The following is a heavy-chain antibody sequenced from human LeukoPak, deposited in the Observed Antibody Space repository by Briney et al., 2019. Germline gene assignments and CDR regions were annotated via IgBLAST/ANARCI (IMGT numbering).Heavy chain of an antibody. Sequence: GESLKISCMGSGYSFTNYWLGWVRQVPGSGLEWMGVIYPSDSDTRYSPSFQGQVTISADKSIDTAYLQWSSLEASDTAMYYCARQRDSGFDFDSWGQGTLVTVSS. CDR3: ARQRDSGFDFDS. CDR1: GYSFTNYW. V-gene: IGHV5-51*01. CDR2: IYPSDSDT. D-gene: IGHD5-12*01. J-gene: IGHJ4*02.